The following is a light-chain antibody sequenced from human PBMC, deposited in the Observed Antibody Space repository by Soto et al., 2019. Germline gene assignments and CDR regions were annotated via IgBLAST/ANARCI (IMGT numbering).Light chain of an antibody. CDR1: QGISSY. CDR3: QQYNSYST. V-gene: IGKV1-5*01. J-gene: IGKJ1*01. Sequence: MTQSPATLSVSPGERATLSCRASQGISSYLAWYQQKPGKAPKLLIYDASGLESGVPSRFSGSDSGTEFTLTISSLQPEDFASYYCQQYNSYSTFGQGTKVDI. CDR2: DAS.